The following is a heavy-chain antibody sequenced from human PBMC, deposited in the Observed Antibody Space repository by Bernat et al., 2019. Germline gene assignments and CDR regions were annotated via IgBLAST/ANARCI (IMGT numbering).Heavy chain of an antibody. CDR3: AKDREQWLDAFDI. J-gene: IGHJ3*02. Sequence: EVQLLESGGGLVEPGGSLRLSCAASGFTFSSYAMSWVRQAPGKGLEWVSAISGSTGSTYYADSVKGRFTISRDNSKNTLYLQMNSLRAEDTAVYYCAKDREQWLDAFDIWGQGTMVTVSS. D-gene: IGHD6-19*01. CDR1: GFTFSSYA. V-gene: IGHV3-23*01. CDR2: ISGSTGST.